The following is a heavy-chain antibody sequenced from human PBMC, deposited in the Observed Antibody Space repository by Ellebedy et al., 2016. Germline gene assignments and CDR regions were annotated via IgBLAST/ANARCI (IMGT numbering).Heavy chain of an antibody. J-gene: IGHJ3*02. Sequence: ASVKVSXXASGYTFTGYYMHWVRQAPGQGLEWMGWINPNSGGTNYAQKFQGWVTMTRDTSISTAYMELSRLRSDDTAVYYCASEGGVSWAFDIWGQGTMVTVSS. CDR2: INPNSGGT. V-gene: IGHV1-2*04. D-gene: IGHD3-16*01. CDR3: ASEGGVSWAFDI. CDR1: GYTFTGYY.